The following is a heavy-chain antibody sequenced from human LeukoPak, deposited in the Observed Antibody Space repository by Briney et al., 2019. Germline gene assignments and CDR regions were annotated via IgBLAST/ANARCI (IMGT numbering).Heavy chain of an antibody. J-gene: IGHJ3*02. CDR3: ARRLNAFDI. Sequence: SETLSLTCTVSGYSISGGYYWGWIRQPPGKGLEWIGSIYHSGSTYYNPSLKSRVTISVDTSKNQFSLKLSSVTAADTAVYYCARRLNAFDIWGQGTMVTVSS. D-gene: IGHD3-16*01. CDR1: GYSISGGYY. V-gene: IGHV4-38-2*02. CDR2: IYHSGST.